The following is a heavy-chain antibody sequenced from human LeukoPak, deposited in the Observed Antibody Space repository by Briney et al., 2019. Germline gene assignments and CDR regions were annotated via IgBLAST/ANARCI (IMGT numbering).Heavy chain of an antibody. J-gene: IGHJ4*02. Sequence: ASVKVSCKASGYTFTSYGISWVRQAPGQGLEGMGWISAYNGNTNYAQKLQGRVTMTTDTSTSTAYMELRSLRSDDTAVYYCARSPHSSIAAAATEIDYWGQGTLVTVSS. CDR3: ARSPHSSIAAAATEIDY. CDR2: ISAYNGNT. D-gene: IGHD6-13*01. CDR1: GYTFTSYG. V-gene: IGHV1-18*01.